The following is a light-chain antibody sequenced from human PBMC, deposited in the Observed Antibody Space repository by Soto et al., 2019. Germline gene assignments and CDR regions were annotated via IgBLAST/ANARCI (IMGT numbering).Light chain of an antibody. J-gene: IGKJ1*01. V-gene: IGKV1-5*03. Sequence: DIQMTQSPSTLSASVGDRVTITCRASQRISSWLAWYQQKPGKAPKLLIYKASSLESGVPSRFSGSGSGTEFTLTISILQPDDVATNYCQQYNSYSWTFGQGTKGDIK. CDR2: KAS. CDR1: QRISSW. CDR3: QQYNSYSWT.